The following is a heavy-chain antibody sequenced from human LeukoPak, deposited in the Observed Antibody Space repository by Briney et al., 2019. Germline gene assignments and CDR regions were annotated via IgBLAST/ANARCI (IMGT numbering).Heavy chain of an antibody. CDR2: TYYRSKRSY. J-gene: IGHJ4*02. CDR3: ARVRSGCFEE. CDR1: GDSVSSNLVT. V-gene: IGHV6-1*01. D-gene: IGHD3-22*01. Sequence: SRTLSLTCAISGDSVSSNLVTWNWIRQSPSRGLEWLGRTYYRSKRSYDYGESVKSRLTINPDTSKNQFSLQLTSVTPEDTAVYYCARVRSGCFEEWGQGTLVTVSS.